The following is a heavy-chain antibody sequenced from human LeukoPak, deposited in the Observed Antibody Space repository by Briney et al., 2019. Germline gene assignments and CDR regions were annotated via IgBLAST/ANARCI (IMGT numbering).Heavy chain of an antibody. CDR1: GYTFTGYY. CDR3: ARVSGNRGSARDY. D-gene: IGHD3-16*01. CDR2: INPNSGGT. Sequence: GASVKVSCKASGYTFTGYYMHWVRQAPGQGLEWMGRINPNSGGTNYAQKFQGGVTMTRDTSISTAYMELSRLRSDDTAVYYCARVSGNRGSARDYWGQGTLVTVSS. V-gene: IGHV1-2*06. J-gene: IGHJ4*02.